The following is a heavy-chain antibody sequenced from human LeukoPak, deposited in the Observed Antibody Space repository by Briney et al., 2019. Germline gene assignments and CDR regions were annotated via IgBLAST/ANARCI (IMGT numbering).Heavy chain of an antibody. CDR2: NINSCATT. V-gene: IGHV3-23*01. J-gene: IGHJ4*02. CDR3: AKDIHGDYGGLDY. D-gene: IGHD4-17*01. CDR1: GFTFSSYA. Sequence: GGSLRLSCAASGFTFSSYAMTWVRQASGKGLKWGSTNINSCATTYYADSVKGRFTISRDNSKNTLDLQMNSLRAEDTAAYYCAKDIHGDYGGLDYWGQGTLVTVSS.